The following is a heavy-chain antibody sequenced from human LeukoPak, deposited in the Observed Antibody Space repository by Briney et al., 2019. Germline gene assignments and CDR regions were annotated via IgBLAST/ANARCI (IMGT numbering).Heavy chain of an antibody. CDR3: ARDTGSGYYGPFDY. V-gene: IGHV3-33*01. D-gene: IGHD3-22*01. CDR1: GFTFSSYG. Sequence: PGRSLRLSCAASGFTFSSYGMHWVRQAPGKGLEWVAVIWYDGSNKYYADSVKGRFTISRDNSKNSLNLQMNSLRAEDTAVYYCARDTGSGYYGPFDYWGQGTLVTVSS. CDR2: IWYDGSNK. J-gene: IGHJ4*02.